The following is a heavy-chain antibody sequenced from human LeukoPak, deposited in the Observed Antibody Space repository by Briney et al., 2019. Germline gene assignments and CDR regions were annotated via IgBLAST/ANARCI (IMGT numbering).Heavy chain of an antibody. V-gene: IGHV3-9*01. Sequence: GGSLRLSCAASGFTLGDYDIDWVRQAPGKGPEWVSSISSNSDTIAYAEPVKGRFTVSRDNTINSLYLQMDSLRVEDTALYYCLTSSFDHWGQGTLVTVSS. CDR2: ISSNSDTI. J-gene: IGHJ4*02. CDR1: GFTLGDYD. CDR3: LTSSFDH.